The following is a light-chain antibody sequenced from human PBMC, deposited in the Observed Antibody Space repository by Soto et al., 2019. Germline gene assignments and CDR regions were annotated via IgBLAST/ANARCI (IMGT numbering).Light chain of an antibody. CDR1: QSVNNNF. V-gene: IGKV3-20*01. CDR2: GAS. Sequence: EIVLTQSPATLSLSPGERAALSCGASQSVNNNFFAGYQQIPGQAPRLLIYGASSRASGIPARFSGSGSGTDFTLTISRLEPEDFAVYYCQQYGDSPYTFGQGTKLQIK. J-gene: IGKJ2*01. CDR3: QQYGDSPYT.